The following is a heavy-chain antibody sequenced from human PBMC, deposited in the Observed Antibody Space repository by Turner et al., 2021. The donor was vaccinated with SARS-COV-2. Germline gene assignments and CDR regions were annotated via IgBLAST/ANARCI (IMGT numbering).Heavy chain of an antibody. J-gene: IGHJ4*02. CDR2: IYYSGNT. Sequence: QLQLQESGPGLVKPSETLSLTCTVSSGSISSSSYYWGWIRQPPGKGLEWIGSIYYSGNTYYNPSLKSRLTISFDRSRNQFSVRLRSVTAADTAVYYCVRLPDYDILTKWGQGTLVTVSS. CDR1: SGSISSSSYY. V-gene: IGHV4-39*01. CDR3: VRLPDYDILTK. D-gene: IGHD3-9*01.